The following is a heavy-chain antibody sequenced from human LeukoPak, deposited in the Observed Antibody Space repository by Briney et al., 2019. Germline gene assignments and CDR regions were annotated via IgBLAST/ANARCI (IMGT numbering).Heavy chain of an antibody. CDR3: AKDLRYSSSSTFDY. D-gene: IGHD6-6*01. J-gene: IGHJ4*02. Sequence: GGSLRLSCVASGFTFRSYTLHWVRQAPGKGLEWVSAISGSGGSTYYADSVKGRFTISRDNSKNTLYLQMNSLRAEDTAVYYCAKDLRYSSSSTFDYWGQGPLVTVSS. V-gene: IGHV3-23*01. CDR1: GFTFRSYT. CDR2: ISGSGGST.